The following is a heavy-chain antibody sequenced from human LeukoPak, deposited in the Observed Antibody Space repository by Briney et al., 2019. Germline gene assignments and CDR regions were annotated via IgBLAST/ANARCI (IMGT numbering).Heavy chain of an antibody. V-gene: IGHV4-59*01. D-gene: IGHD3-3*01. CDR1: GGSISSYY. CDR2: VYYSGST. CDR3: ARGSYDFWSGPPHAWFDP. J-gene: IGHJ5*02. Sequence: SETLSLTCTVSGGSISSYYWSWIRQPPGKGLEWIGYVYYSGSTNYNPSLKSRVTISVDTSKNQFSLKLSSVTAADTAVYYCARGSYDFWSGPPHAWFDPWGQGTLVTVSS.